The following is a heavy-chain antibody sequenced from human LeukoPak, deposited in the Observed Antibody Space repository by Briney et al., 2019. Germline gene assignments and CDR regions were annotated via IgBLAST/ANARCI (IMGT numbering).Heavy chain of an antibody. CDR1: GYTFTSYY. CDR3: ARRVVAGTSFDY. V-gene: IGHV1-46*01. CDR2: INPSGGST. D-gene: IGHD6-19*01. Sequence: ASVKVSCKASGYTFTSYYMRWVRQAPGQGLEWMGIINPSGGSTSYAQKFQGRVTMTRDMSTSTVYMELSSLRSEDTAVYYCARRVVAGTSFDYWGQGTLVTVSS. J-gene: IGHJ4*02.